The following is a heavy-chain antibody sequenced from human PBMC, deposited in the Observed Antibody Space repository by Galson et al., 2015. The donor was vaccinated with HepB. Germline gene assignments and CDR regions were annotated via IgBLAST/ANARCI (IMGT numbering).Heavy chain of an antibody. Sequence: SVRLSCAASGFTFSSYYMSWVRQAPGQGLEWVSVIYRSGSTYYADPVMGRFTISRDNSKNTRYMQMNSLRAEHRAVYYCAREREGTDYGDYVYGRGFFDYWGQGTLVTVSS. CDR3: AREREGTDYGDYVYGRGFFDY. CDR1: GFTFSSYY. D-gene: IGHD4-17*01. CDR2: IYRSGST. V-gene: IGHV3-66*01. J-gene: IGHJ4*02.